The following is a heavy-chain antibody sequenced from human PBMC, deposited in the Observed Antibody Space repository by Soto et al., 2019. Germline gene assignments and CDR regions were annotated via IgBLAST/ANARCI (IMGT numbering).Heavy chain of an antibody. CDR3: ARDYGDYANDAFDI. CDR2: IYSGGST. V-gene: IGHV3-66*01. J-gene: IGHJ3*02. D-gene: IGHD4-17*01. Sequence: SLRLSCAAYGFTVSSNYMSWVRQAPGKGLEWVSVIYSGGSTYYADSVKGRFTISRDNSKNTLYLQMNSLRAEDTAVYYCARDYGDYANDAFDIWGQGTMVTVSS. CDR1: GFTVSSNY.